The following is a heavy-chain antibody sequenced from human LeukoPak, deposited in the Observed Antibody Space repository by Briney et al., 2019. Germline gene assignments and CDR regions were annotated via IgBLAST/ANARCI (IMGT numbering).Heavy chain of an antibody. CDR1: GASISSSNW. J-gene: IGHJ4*02. V-gene: IGHV4-4*02. Sequence: SETLSLTCAVSGASISSSNWWSWVRQPPGKGLEWIGEIYHSGTTNYNPSLKSRVTISVDKSKNQFSLKVSSVTAADTAVYYCARFCGSGTFYFDYWGQGTLVTVSS. CDR2: IYHSGTT. CDR3: ARFCGSGTFYFDY. D-gene: IGHD3-10*01.